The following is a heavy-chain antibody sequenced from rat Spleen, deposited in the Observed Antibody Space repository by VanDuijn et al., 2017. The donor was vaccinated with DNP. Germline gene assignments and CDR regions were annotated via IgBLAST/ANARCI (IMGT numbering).Heavy chain of an antibody. V-gene: IGHV3-3*01. D-gene: IGHD4-3*01. Sequence: VQLKESGPGLVQPSQTLSLTCTVAGFSLTSYNVHWIRQPPGKGLEWMGHINGAGSTNYNPSLKSRISITRDTSKNQFFLQVNSVTTEDTATYYCARSGDGPFAYWGQGTLVTVSS. CDR1: GFSLTSYN. CDR2: INGAGST. J-gene: IGHJ3*01. CDR3: ARSGDGPFAY.